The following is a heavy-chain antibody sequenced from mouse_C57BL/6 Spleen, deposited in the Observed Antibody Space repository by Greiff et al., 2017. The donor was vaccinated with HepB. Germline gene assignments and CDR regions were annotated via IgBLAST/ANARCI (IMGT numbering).Heavy chain of an antibody. J-gene: IGHJ4*01. CDR2: ISSGGSYT. Sequence: EVQRVESGGDLVKPGGSLKLSCAASGFTFSSYGMSWVRQTPDKRLEWVATISSGGSYTYYPDSVKGRFTMSRDNAKNTLYLQMSSLKSEDTAMYYCARHGGSSSYAMYYWGQGTSVTFAS. D-gene: IGHD1-1*01. CDR3: ARHGGSSSYAMYY. V-gene: IGHV5-6*01. CDR1: GFTFSSYG.